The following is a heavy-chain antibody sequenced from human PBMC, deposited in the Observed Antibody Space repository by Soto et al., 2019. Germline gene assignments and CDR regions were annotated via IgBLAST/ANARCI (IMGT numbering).Heavy chain of an antibody. J-gene: IGHJ4*02. CDR1: GGSFSCYY. CDR3: ARSRGTCNDFDY. CDR2: INNSGST. V-gene: IGHV4-34*01. D-gene: IGHD4-4*01. Sequence: SETLSLTCAVYGGSFSCYYWSWIRQPPGKGLEWIGKINNSGSTNYNPSLKSRVTISVDTSKNQFSLKLSSVTAAATAVYYCARSRGTCNDFDYWGQGTLVTVYS.